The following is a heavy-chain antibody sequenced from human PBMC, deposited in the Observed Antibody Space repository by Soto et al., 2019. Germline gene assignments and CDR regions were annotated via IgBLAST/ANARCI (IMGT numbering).Heavy chain of an antibody. D-gene: IGHD3-10*01. Sequence: PGGSLRLSCAASGFTVSSNYMSWVRQAPGKGLEWVSVIYSGGSTYYADSVKGRFTISRDNSKNTLYLQMNSLRAEDTAVYYCARDLPQFGGSGSYPTYYYYGMDVWGQGTTVTFS. V-gene: IGHV3-66*01. J-gene: IGHJ6*02. CDR3: ARDLPQFGGSGSYPTYYYYGMDV. CDR2: IYSGGST. CDR1: GFTVSSNY.